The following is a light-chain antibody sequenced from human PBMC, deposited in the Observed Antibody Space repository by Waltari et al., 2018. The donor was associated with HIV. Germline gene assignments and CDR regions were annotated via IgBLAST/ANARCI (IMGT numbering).Light chain of an antibody. J-gene: IGLJ2*01. CDR3: GTWDSSLSGGV. CDR2: DTD. Sequence: QSVLTQPPSVSAAPGQKVTISCSGSSSNIGNNSVSWYQPLPGTAPKLLIYDTDKRPSGIPDRFSGSKSGTSATLGITELQTGDEADYYCGTWDSSLSGGVFGGGTKLTVL. CDR1: SSNIGNNS. V-gene: IGLV1-51*01.